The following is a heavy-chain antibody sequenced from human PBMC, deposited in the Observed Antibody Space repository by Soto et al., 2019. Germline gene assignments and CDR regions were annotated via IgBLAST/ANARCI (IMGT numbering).Heavy chain of an antibody. J-gene: IGHJ6*02. CDR3: VVAAVSYSYGMDV. Sequence: QLQLQESGPGLVKPSETLSLTCTVSGGSISSSSYYCGGIRQPPGKGLEWLGSIYYSGSTSYNPPLPSRVTISVDTSKNQFSLKLSSVTAADTAVYYCVVAAVSYSYGMDVWGQGTTVTVSS. V-gene: IGHV4-39*01. CDR1: GGSISSSSYY. CDR2: IYYSGST. D-gene: IGHD2-2*01.